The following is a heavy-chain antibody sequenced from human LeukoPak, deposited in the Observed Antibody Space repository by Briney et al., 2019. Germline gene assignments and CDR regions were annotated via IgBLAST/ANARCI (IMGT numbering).Heavy chain of an antibody. CDR1: GYTFTGYY. Sequence: GASVKVSCKASGYTFTGYYMHWVRQAPGQGLEWMGWINPNSGGTNYAQKFQGRVTMTRDTSISTAYMELGRLRSDDTAVYYCARQGYGVTSQGAADYWGQGTLVTVSS. CDR2: INPNSGGT. D-gene: IGHD4-23*01. V-gene: IGHV1-2*02. J-gene: IGHJ4*02. CDR3: ARQGYGVTSQGAADY.